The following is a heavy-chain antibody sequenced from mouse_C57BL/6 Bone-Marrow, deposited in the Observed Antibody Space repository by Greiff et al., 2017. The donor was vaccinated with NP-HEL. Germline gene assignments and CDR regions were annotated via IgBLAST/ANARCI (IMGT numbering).Heavy chain of an antibody. D-gene: IGHD2-4*01. V-gene: IGHV1-59*01. CDR1: SYTFTSYW. Sequence: QVQLQQPGAELVRPGTSVKLSCKASSYTFTSYWMHWVKQRPGQGLEWIGVIDPSDSYTNYNQKFKGKATLTVDTSSSTAYMQLSSLTSEDSAVYYCARLSLYDYVSYSYWGQGTTLTVSS. CDR2: IDPSDSYT. J-gene: IGHJ2*01. CDR3: ARLSLYDYVSYSY.